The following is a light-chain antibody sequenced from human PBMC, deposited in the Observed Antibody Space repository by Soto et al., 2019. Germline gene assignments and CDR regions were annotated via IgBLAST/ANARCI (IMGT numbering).Light chain of an antibody. Sequence: DIQMTQSPSSLSASVGARVSITCQASQDIRTSLSWFQQKPGRAPKLLIYGASNLETGVPSRFRGSGSGTDFTFTIGSLQPEDIATHYCQQYDNLPPFTFGPGTKVDIK. V-gene: IGKV1-33*01. CDR1: QDIRTS. CDR3: QQYDNLPPFT. J-gene: IGKJ3*01. CDR2: GAS.